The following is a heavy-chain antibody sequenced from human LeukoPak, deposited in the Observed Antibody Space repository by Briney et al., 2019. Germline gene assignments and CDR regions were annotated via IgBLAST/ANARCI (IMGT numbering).Heavy chain of an antibody. D-gene: IGHD2-15*01. CDR1: GYTFTSYY. CDR2: INPSGGST. J-gene: IGHJ4*02. V-gene: IGHV1-46*01. CDR3: AREATSVVADTTEFDC. Sequence: ASVKVSCKASGYTFTSYYMHCVRQAPGQGLEWMGIINPSGGSTSYAQKFQGRVTMTRDMSTSTVYMELSSLRSEDTAVYYCAREATSVVADTTEFDCWGQGTLVTVSS.